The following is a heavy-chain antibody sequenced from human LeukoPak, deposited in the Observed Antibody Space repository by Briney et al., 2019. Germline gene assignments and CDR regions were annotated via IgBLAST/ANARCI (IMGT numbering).Heavy chain of an antibody. J-gene: IGHJ4*02. CDR3: AKEYCSNSVCHSLDY. Sequence: GGSLRLSCEGSAFIFSGHWMNWVRQTPGKGLEWVASIKEDGSERQYVDSVKGRFTFSRDNSKNTLYLQMNSLRAEDTAVYYCAKEYCSNSVCHSLDYWGQGTLVTVSS. D-gene: IGHD2-8*01. V-gene: IGHV3-7*01. CDR2: IKEDGSER. CDR1: AFIFSGHW.